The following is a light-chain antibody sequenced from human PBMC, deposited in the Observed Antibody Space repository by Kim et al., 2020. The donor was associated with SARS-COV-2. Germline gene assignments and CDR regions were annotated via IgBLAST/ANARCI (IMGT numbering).Light chain of an antibody. CDR3: QAWDFGVV. J-gene: IGLJ3*02. Sequence: SYELTQPPSVSVSPGQTASITCSGDRLNDKYASXYQQKSGQSPVLVIYRDNKRPPGIPERFSGSISGNTATLTISGTQAMDEADYYCQAWDFGVVFGGGT. V-gene: IGLV3-1*01. CDR2: RDN. CDR1: RLNDKY.